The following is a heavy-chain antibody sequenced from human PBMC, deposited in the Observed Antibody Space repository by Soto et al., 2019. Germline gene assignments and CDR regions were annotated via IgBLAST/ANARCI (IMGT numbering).Heavy chain of an antibody. D-gene: IGHD3-10*01. CDR1: GGTFSSYA. J-gene: IGHJ4*02. CDR2: IIPIFGTA. CDR3: ARRPTMVRGVLTDYFDY. Sequence: QVPLVQSGAEVKKPGSSVKVSCKASGGTFSSYAISWVRQAPGQGLEWMGGIIPIFGTANYAQKFQGRVTITADESTSTAYMELSSLRSEDTAVYYCARRPTMVRGVLTDYFDYWGQGTLVTVSS. V-gene: IGHV1-69*01.